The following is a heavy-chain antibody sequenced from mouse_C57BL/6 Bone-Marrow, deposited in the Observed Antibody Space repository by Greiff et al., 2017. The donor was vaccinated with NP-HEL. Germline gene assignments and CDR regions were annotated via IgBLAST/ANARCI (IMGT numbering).Heavy chain of an antibody. J-gene: IGHJ3*01. Sequence: EVQRVESGGGLVKPGGSLKLSCAASGFTFSSYAMSWVRQTPEKRLEWVATISDGGSYTYYPDNVKGRFTISRDNAKNNLYLQMSHLKSEDTAMYYCARDVYYGSSLFAYWGQGTLVTVSA. CDR1: GFTFSSYA. D-gene: IGHD1-1*01. CDR2: ISDGGSYT. V-gene: IGHV5-4*01. CDR3: ARDVYYGSSLFAY.